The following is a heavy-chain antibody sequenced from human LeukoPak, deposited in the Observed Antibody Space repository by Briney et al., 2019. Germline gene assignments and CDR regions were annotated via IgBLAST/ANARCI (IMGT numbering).Heavy chain of an antibody. Sequence: PGGSLRLSCAASGFTFSSYWMSWVRQAPGKGLVWVSRINSDGSNTNYADSVKGRFTISRDNAKNTLYLQMNSLRAEDTAVYYCARGRYSSTWSDYWGQGTLVTVSS. CDR1: GFTFSSYW. CDR3: ARGRYSSTWSDY. D-gene: IGHD6-13*01. CDR2: INSDGSNT. J-gene: IGHJ4*02. V-gene: IGHV3-74*01.